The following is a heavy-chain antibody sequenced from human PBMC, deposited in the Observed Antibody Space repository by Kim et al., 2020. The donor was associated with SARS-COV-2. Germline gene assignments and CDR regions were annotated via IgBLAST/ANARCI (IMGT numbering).Heavy chain of an antibody. J-gene: IGHJ5*02. V-gene: IGHV4-34*01. Sequence: SETLSLTCAVYGGSFSGYYWSWIRQPPGKGLEWIGEINHSGSTNYNPSLKSRVTISVDTSKNQFSLKLSSVTAADTAVYYCARGRRGYFDWPSSPKDWFDPWGQGTLVTVSS. CDR3: ARGRRGYFDWPSSPKDWFDP. D-gene: IGHD3-9*01. CDR2: INHSGST. CDR1: GGSFSGYY.